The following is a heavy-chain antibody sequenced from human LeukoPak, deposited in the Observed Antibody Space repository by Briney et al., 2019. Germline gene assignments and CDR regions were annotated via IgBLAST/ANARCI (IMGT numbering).Heavy chain of an antibody. CDR1: GGTFSSYA. CDR3: ARASLVGATSDY. D-gene: IGHD1-26*01. Sequence: SVKVSCKASGGTFSSYAISWVRQAPGQGLEWMGRIIPILGIANYAQKFRGRVTITADKSTSTAYMELSSLRSEDTAVYYCARASLVGATSDYWGQGTLVTVSS. V-gene: IGHV1-69*04. CDR2: IIPILGIA. J-gene: IGHJ4*02.